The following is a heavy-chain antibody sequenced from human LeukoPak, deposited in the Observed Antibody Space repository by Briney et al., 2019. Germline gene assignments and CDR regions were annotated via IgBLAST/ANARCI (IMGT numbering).Heavy chain of an antibody. J-gene: IGHJ6*03. V-gene: IGHV4-34*01. CDR3: ARVRLGLNYYYYYTDV. Sequence: PSETLSLTCAVYGGSFSGYYWSWIRQPPRKGLEWIGEINHSGSTNYNPSLKSRVTISVDTSKNQFSLKLSSVTAADTAVYYCARVRLGLNYYYYYTDVWGKGTTVTVSS. CDR2: INHSGST. CDR1: GGSFSGYY. D-gene: IGHD3-16*01.